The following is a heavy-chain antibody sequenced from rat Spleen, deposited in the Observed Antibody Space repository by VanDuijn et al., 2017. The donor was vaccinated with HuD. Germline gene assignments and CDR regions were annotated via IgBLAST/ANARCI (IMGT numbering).Heavy chain of an antibody. J-gene: IGHJ2*01. V-gene: IGHV5-27*01. Sequence: EVQLVESGGGLVQPGRSLRLSCVASGFTFSNYWMTWVRQAPTKGLEWVAYISTGGTNTYFRDSVKGRFTIPRDNAKSTLYLQMDSLRSEDTATYYCTTAGSTTDYYYAGGFDFWGQGVMVTVSS. CDR2: ISTGGTNT. CDR3: TTAGSTTDYYYAGGFDF. CDR1: GFTFSNYW. D-gene: IGHD1-6*01.